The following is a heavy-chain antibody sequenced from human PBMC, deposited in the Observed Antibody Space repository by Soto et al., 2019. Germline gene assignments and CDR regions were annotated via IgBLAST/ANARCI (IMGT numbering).Heavy chain of an antibody. CDR2: VYNGGST. CDR3: AREMGYCTTTSCHAGPLYYYMDV. V-gene: IGHV4-59*01. Sequence: PSETLSLTCTVSGGSISSYHWSWIRQPPGKGLEWIGEVYNGGSTNYNPSLKNRVTISADTSKNHLSLSLSSVTAADTAVYFCAREMGYCTTTSCHAGPLYYYMDVWGKGTTVTVSS. D-gene: IGHD2-2*01. CDR1: GGSISSYH. J-gene: IGHJ6*03.